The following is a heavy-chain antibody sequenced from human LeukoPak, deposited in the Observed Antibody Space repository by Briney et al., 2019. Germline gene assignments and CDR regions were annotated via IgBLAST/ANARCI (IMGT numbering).Heavy chain of an antibody. CDR2: ISGNGDTT. CDR1: GFIFNNYA. CDR3: ATRRYSGSPNYFDP. D-gene: IGHD1-26*01. J-gene: IGHJ5*02. Sequence: PGGSLRLSCAASGFIFNNYAMTWVRQAPGKGLEWVSLISGNGDTTKFADSVKGRFTVSRDESKNTLYLQMNSLRAEDTAVYYCATRRYSGSPNYFDPWGQGTLVTVSS. V-gene: IGHV3-23*01.